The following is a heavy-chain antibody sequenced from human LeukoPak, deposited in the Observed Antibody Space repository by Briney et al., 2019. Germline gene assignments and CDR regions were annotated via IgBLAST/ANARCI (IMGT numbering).Heavy chain of an antibody. Sequence: SETLSLTCTVSGGSISSGGYYWSWIRQHPGKGLEWIGYIYYSGSTYYNPSLKSRVTISVDTSKNQFSLKLGSVTAADTAVYYCARRIAAAGTARPFDYWGQGTLVTVSS. J-gene: IGHJ4*02. V-gene: IGHV4-31*03. D-gene: IGHD6-13*01. CDR2: IYYSGST. CDR1: GGSISSGGYY. CDR3: ARRIAAAGTARPFDY.